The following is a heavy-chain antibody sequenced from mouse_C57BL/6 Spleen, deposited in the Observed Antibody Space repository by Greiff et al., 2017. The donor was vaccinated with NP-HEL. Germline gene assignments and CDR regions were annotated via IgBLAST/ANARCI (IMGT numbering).Heavy chain of an antibody. CDR1: GYAFSSSW. J-gene: IGHJ2*01. D-gene: IGHD1-1*01. V-gene: IGHV1-82*01. Sequence: VQLVESGPELVKPGASVKISCKASGYAFSSSWMNWVKQRPGKGLEWIGRIYPGDGDTNYNGKFKGKATLTADKSSSTADMQLSSLTSEDSAVYFCARNFYYGSSYDFDYWGQGTTLTVSS. CDR2: IYPGDGDT. CDR3: ARNFYYGSSYDFDY.